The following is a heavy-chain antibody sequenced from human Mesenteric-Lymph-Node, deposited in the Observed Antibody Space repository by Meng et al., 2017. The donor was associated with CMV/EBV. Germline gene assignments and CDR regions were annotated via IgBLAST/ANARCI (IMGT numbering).Heavy chain of an antibody. CDR2: IIPIFGTA. Sequence: SVKVSCKASGGTFSSYAISWVRQAPGQGLEWMGGIIPIFGTANYAQKFQGRVTITTGESTSTAYMELSSLRSEDTAVYYCARGYYGSGSYYAPYYYGMDVWGQGTTVTVSS. V-gene: IGHV1-69*05. CDR3: ARGYYGSGSYYAPYYYGMDV. D-gene: IGHD3-10*01. J-gene: IGHJ6*02. CDR1: GGTFSSYA.